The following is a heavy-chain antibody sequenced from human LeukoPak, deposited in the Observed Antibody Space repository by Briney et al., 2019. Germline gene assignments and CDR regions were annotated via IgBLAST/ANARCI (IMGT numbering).Heavy chain of an antibody. Sequence: PGGSLRLSCAASGFTFSSYAMSWVRQAPGKGLEWVSAIGGSGGSTYYADSVKGRFTISRDNSKNTLYLQMNSLRAEDTAVYYCAKVNTSGYAIDYWGQGTLVTVSS. J-gene: IGHJ4*02. CDR1: GFTFSSYA. CDR2: IGGSGGST. V-gene: IGHV3-23*01. CDR3: AKVNTSGYAIDY. D-gene: IGHD3-3*01.